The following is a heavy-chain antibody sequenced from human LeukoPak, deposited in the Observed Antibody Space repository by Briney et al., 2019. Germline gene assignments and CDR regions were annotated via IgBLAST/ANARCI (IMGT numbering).Heavy chain of an antibody. D-gene: IGHD4-17*01. CDR3: AKERRFTMTTEWVFDY. J-gene: IGHJ4*02. CDR2: ISGSGGST. CDR1: GFTLSSYA. Sequence: GGSLRLSCAASGFTLSSYAMSWVRQAPGKGLEWVSAISGSGGSTYYADSVKGRFTISRDNSKNTLYLQMNSLRAEDTAVYYCAKERRFTMTTEWVFDYWGQGTLVTVSS. V-gene: IGHV3-23*01.